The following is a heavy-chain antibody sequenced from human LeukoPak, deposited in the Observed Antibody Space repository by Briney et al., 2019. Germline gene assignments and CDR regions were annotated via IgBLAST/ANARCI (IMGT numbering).Heavy chain of an antibody. J-gene: IGHJ6*04. V-gene: IGHV4-61*01. CDR3: ARDTYNWNDYYYYGMGV. CDR2: NDRGGT. CDR1: GGPVSTDSSY. D-gene: IGHD1-1*01. Sequence: SETLSLTCAVSGGPVSTDSSYWNWIRQTPGKGLEWIGYNDRGGTNYNPSLKSRVTISIDTSKNQFSLKVTSVTAEDTAVYYCARDTYNWNDYYYYGMGVWGKGTTVTVSS.